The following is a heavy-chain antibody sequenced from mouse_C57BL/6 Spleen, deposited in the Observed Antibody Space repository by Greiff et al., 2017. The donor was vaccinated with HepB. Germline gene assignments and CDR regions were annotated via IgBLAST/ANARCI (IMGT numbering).Heavy chain of an antibody. V-gene: IGHV1-5*01. CDR2: IYPGNSDT. Sequence: VQLQQSGTVLARPGAPLKFSSKPLGSPLPSSWFHWENQRLGQGLEWIGAIYPGNSDTSYNQKFKGKAKLTAVTSASTAYMELSSLTNEDSAVYYCTRTAYYSNFYAMDYWGQGTSVTVSS. J-gene: IGHJ4*01. CDR1: GSPLPSSW. CDR3: TRTAYYSNFYAMDY. D-gene: IGHD2-5*01.